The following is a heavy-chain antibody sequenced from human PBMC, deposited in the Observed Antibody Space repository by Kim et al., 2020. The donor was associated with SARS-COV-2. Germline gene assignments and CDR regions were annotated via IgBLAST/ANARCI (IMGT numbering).Heavy chain of an antibody. CDR3: ARQVERLGGWFDP. D-gene: IGHD1-1*01. V-gene: IGHV5-51*01. J-gene: IGHJ5*02. Sequence: YSPSFQGQVTISADKSISTAYLQWSSLKASDTAMYYCARQVERLGGWFDPWGQGTLVTVSS.